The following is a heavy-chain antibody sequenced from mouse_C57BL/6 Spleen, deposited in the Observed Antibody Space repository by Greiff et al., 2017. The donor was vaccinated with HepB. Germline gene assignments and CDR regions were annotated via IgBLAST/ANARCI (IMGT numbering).Heavy chain of an antibody. CDR1: GYTFTSYW. J-gene: IGHJ4*01. Sequence: QVQLQQPGAELVKPGASVKLSCKASGYTFTSYWMHWVKQRPGQGLEWIGMIHPNSGSTNYNEKFKSKATLTVDKSSSTAYMQLSSLTSEDSAVYYCASLGDVGYAMDYWGQGTSVTVSS. V-gene: IGHV1-64*01. CDR3: ASLGDVGYAMDY. CDR2: IHPNSGST. D-gene: IGHD3-3*01.